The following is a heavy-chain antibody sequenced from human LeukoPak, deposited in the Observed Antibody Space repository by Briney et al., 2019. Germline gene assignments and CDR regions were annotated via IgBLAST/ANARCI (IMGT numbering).Heavy chain of an antibody. V-gene: IGHV4-34*01. CDR1: GGSFSGYY. CDR2: INHSGST. CDR3: ARGREITMIEHAPEYFQH. D-gene: IGHD3-22*01. Sequence: KASETLSLTCAVYGGSFSGYYWSWIRQPPGKGLEWIGEINHSGSTNYNPSLKSRVTISVDTSKNQFSLKLSSVTAADTAVYYCARGREITMIEHAPEYFQHWGQGTLVTVSS. J-gene: IGHJ1*01.